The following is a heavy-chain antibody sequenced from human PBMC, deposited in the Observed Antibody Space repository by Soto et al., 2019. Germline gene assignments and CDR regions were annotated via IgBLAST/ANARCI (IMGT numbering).Heavy chain of an antibody. V-gene: IGHV4-30-2*01. D-gene: IGHD4-17*01. CDR1: GGSISSGGYS. CDR3: ARVGFTTVRINWFDP. CDR2: IYHSGST. J-gene: IGHJ5*02. Sequence: QLQLQESGSGLVKPSQTLSLTCAVSGGSISSGGYSWSWIRQPPGKGLEWIGYIYHSGSTYYNPSLKSRVTISVDRSKNQFSLKLSSVTAADTAVYYCARVGFTTVRINWFDPWGQGTLVTVSS.